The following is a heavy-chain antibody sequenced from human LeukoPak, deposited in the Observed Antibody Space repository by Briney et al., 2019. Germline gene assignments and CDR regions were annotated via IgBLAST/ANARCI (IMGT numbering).Heavy chain of an antibody. J-gene: IGHJ5*02. CDR2: INSDGSTA. V-gene: IGHV3-74*01. CDR3: ARGTMIQGDNWFDP. CDR1: GFTFSRFW. Sequence: WGSLRLSCAASGFTFSRFWMHWVRQAPGKGLMWVSRINSDGSTATYADSVKGRFTISRDNAKDTLYLEMSSLRAEDTAVYYCARGTMIQGDNWFDPWGQGTLDSVST. D-gene: IGHD3-22*01.